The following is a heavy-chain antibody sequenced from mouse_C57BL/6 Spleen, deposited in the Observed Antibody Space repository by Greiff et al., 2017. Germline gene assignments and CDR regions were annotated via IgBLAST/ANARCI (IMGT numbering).Heavy chain of an antibody. CDR2: IDPSDSET. CDR3: ARSENYGSSWGYFDV. V-gene: IGHV1-52*01. D-gene: IGHD1-1*01. J-gene: IGHJ1*03. CDR1: GYTFTSYW. Sequence: QVQLQQPGAELVRPGSSVKLSCKASGYTFTSYWMHWVKQRPIQGLEWIGNIDPSDSETHYNQKFKDKATLTVDKSSSTAYMQLSSLTSEDSAVYYCARSENYGSSWGYFDVWGTGTSVTVSS.